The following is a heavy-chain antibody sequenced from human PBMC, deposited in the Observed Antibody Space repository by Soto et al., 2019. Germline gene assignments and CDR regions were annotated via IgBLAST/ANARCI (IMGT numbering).Heavy chain of an antibody. J-gene: IGHJ4*02. D-gene: IGHD2-15*01. CDR1: GFTLSSYA. V-gene: IGHV3-23*01. Sequence: EVQLLESGGTLGQPGGSLRLSCVASGFTLSSYAMSWVRQAPGKGLEWVSGISGSGVSTYYADSVRGRFTISRDYSKNTLYLQMNSLRAEDTAVYFCATDYSQTGYCSAGSCYSDYWGQGTLVTVSS. CDR2: ISGSGVST. CDR3: ATDYSQTGYCSAGSCYSDY.